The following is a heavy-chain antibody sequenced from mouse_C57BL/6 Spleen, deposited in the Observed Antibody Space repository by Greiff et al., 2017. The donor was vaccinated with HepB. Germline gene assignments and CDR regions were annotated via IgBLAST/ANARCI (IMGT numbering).Heavy chain of an antibody. V-gene: IGHV1-19*01. CDR3: ARSGSSYDSYWYFDV. D-gene: IGHD1-1*01. CDR1: GYTFTDYY. Sequence: VQLQQSGPVLVKPGASVKMSCKASGYTFTDYYMNWVKQSHGKSLEWIGVINPYNGGTSYNQKFKGKATLTVDKSSSTAYMELNSLTSEDSAVYYCARSGSSYDSYWYFDVWGTGTTVTVSS. CDR2: INPYNGGT. J-gene: IGHJ1*03.